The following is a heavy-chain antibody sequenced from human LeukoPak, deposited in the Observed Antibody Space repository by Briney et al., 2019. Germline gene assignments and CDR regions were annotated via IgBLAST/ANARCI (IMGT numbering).Heavy chain of an antibody. Sequence: GGSLRLSCAASGFTFSSYGMHWVRQAPGKGLELVAVISYDGSNKYYADSVKGRFTISRDNSKNTLYLQMNSLRAEDTAVYYCAKAGTTGVRWGQGTLVTVSS. CDR3: AKAGTTGVR. CDR1: GFTFSSYG. J-gene: IGHJ4*02. V-gene: IGHV3-30*18. D-gene: IGHD1-1*01. CDR2: ISYDGSNK.